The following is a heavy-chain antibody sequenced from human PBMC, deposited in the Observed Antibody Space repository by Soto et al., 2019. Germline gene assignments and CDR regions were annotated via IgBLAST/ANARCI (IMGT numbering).Heavy chain of an antibody. CDR1: GFTFSDYY. V-gene: IGHV3-11*01. CDR3: ARDRGYYDSSGYFDY. D-gene: IGHD3-22*01. J-gene: IGHJ4*02. CDR2: ISSSDKII. Sequence: QVQLVESGGGLVKPGGSMRLSCAASGFTFSDYYMSWIRQAPGKGQEGVSYISSSDKIIYYADSVKGRFTISMDNAKNSLYLQMNSLRAEDTAVYYCARDRGYYDSSGYFDYWGQGTLVTVSS.